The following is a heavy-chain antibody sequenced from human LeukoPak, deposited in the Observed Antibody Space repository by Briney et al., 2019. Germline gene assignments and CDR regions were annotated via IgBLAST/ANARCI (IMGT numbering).Heavy chain of an antibody. Sequence: ASVNVSCKAFGYTFTSYGISWVRQAPAQGLEWMGWISAYNGNTNYAQKLQGRVTMTTDTSTNTAYMQLRSLRSDDTAVYYCAKYIQERDGYNYLDYWGQGTLVTVSS. V-gene: IGHV1-18*01. CDR2: ISAYNGNT. CDR3: AKYIQERDGYNYLDY. CDR1: GYTFTSYG. D-gene: IGHD5-24*01. J-gene: IGHJ4*02.